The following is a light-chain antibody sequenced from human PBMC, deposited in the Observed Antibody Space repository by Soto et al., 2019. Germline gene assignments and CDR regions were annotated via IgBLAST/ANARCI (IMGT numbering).Light chain of an antibody. CDR3: CFYAGSNILI. CDR2: EVN. V-gene: IGLV2-23*02. CDR1: NGDVGSYDL. J-gene: IGLJ2*01. Sequence: QSALTQPASVSGSPGQSITISCTGTNGDVGSYDLVSWYQRYPGEAPKLIIYEVNKRPSGISNRFSGSKSGNTASLTISGLRAEDEAEYDCCFYAGSNILIFGGGTKVTVL.